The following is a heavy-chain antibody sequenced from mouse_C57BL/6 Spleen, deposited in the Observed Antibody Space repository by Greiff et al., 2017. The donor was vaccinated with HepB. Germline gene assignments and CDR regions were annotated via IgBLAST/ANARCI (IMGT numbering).Heavy chain of an antibody. CDR2: IYPGDGDT. CDR3: AREGGYYGYFDV. CDR1: GYAFSSSW. D-gene: IGHD2-2*01. J-gene: IGHJ1*03. Sequence: QVQLKESGPELVKPGASVKISCKASGYAFSSSWMNWVKQRPGKGLEWIGRIYPGDGDTNYNGKFKGKATLTADKSSSTAYMQLSSLTSEDSAVYVCAREGGYYGYFDVWGTGTTVTVSS. V-gene: IGHV1-82*01.